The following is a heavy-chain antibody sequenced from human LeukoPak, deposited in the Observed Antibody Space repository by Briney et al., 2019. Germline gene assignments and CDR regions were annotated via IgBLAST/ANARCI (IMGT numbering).Heavy chain of an antibody. CDR2: INHSGST. J-gene: IGHJ6*02. V-gene: IGHV4-34*01. D-gene: IGHD2-15*01. CDR3: AEHSPYYYYGMDV. Sequence: SETLSLTCAVYGGSFSGYYWSWIRQPPGKGLEWIGEINHSGSTNYNPSLKSRVTISVDTSKNQFSLKLSSVTAADTAVYYCAEHSPYYYYGMDVWGQGTTVTVSS. CDR1: GGSFSGYY.